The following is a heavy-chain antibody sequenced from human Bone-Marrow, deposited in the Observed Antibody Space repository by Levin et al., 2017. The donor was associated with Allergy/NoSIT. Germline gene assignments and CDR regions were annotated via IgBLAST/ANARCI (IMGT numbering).Heavy chain of an antibody. CDR3: ARDEAACSSTSCYGQFDY. J-gene: IGHJ4*02. CDR2: IYHSGST. V-gene: IGHV4-38-2*02. D-gene: IGHD2-2*01. Sequence: SETLSLTCAVSGYSISSGYYWGWIRQPPGKGLEWIGSIYHSGSTYYNPSLKSRVTISVDTSKNQFSLKLSSVTAADTAVYYCARDEAACSSTSCYGQFDYWGQGTLVTVSS. CDR1: GYSISSGYY.